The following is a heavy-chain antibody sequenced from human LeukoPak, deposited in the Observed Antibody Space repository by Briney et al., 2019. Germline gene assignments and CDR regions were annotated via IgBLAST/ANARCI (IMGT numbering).Heavy chain of an antibody. CDR1: GFTFSSYA. Sequence: PGGSLRLSCAASGFTFSSYAMNWVRQAPGKGLEWVSAISGSGGSTFYADSVKGRFTISRDNSKNTLYLQMNSLRAEDTAVYYCARDRRDGYNFEDAFDIWGQGTMVTVSS. CDR3: ARDRRDGYNFEDAFDI. D-gene: IGHD5-24*01. V-gene: IGHV3-23*01. J-gene: IGHJ3*02. CDR2: ISGSGGST.